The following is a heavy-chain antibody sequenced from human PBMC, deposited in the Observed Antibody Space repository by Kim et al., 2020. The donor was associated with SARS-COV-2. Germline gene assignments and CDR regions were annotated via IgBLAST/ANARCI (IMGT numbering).Heavy chain of an antibody. CDR3: ARDVYSSGGGDSDDYYYYYGMDV. CDR2: IKQDGSEK. Sequence: GGSLRLSCAASGFTFSSYWMSWVRQAPGKGLEWVANIKQDGSEKYYVDSVKGRFTISRDNAKNSLYLQMNSLRAEDTAVYYCARDVYSSGGGDSDDYYYYYGMDVWGQGTTVTVSS. CDR1: GFTFSSYW. J-gene: IGHJ6*02. D-gene: IGHD6-25*01. V-gene: IGHV3-7*01.